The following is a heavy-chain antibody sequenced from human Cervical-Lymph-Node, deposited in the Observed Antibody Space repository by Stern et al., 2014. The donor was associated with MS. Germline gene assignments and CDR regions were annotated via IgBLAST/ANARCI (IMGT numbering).Heavy chain of an antibody. CDR1: GYTFTGHY. D-gene: IGHD1-1*01. Sequence: QVQLMQSGAEVRKPGASVKVSCKASGYTFTGHYIDWVRQAPGHGLEWLGRINPNSGGPDYAQKFQGRVTLTRDTSISTAYMEMRRLTSDDTATYYCARTPTPGTPSAYWGQGTLVTVSS. J-gene: IGHJ4*02. V-gene: IGHV1-2*06. CDR3: ARTPTPGTPSAY. CDR2: INPNSGGP.